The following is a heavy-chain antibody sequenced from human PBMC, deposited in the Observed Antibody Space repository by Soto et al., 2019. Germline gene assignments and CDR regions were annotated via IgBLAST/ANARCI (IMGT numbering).Heavy chain of an antibody. D-gene: IGHD6-13*01. CDR2: ISSSSSYI. J-gene: IGHJ4*02. CDR1: GFTFSSYS. V-gene: IGHV3-21*01. CDR3: ALGYSSSWYLENYFDY. Sequence: EVQLVESGGGLVKPGGSLRLSCAASGFTFSSYSMNWVRQAPGKGLEWVSSISSSSSYIYYADSVKGRFTISRDNAKNSLYLQMNSLRAEDTAVYYCALGYSSSWYLENYFDYWGQGTLVTVSS.